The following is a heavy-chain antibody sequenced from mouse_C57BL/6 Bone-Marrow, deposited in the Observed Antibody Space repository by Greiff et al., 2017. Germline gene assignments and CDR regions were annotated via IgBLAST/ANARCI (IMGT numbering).Heavy chain of an antibody. CDR2: ISSGSSTI. J-gene: IGHJ4*01. V-gene: IGHV5-17*01. D-gene: IGHD2-2*01. Sequence: EVKLEESGGGLVKPGGSLKLSCAASGFTFSDFGMHWVRQAPEKGLEWVAYISSGSSTIYYADTVKGRFTISRDNAKNTLFLQMTSLRSEDTAMYYCARPEGMVTTREYYYAMDYWGQGTSVTVSS. CDR1: GFTFSDFG. CDR3: ARPEGMVTTREYYYAMDY.